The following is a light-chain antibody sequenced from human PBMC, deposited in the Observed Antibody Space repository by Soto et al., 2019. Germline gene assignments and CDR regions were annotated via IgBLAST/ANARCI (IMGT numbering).Light chain of an antibody. CDR3: SSYTGSSTDV. CDR2: DVS. V-gene: IGLV2-14*03. J-gene: IGLJ1*01. Sequence: QSALTQPASVSGSPGQSITISCTGTSNDVGGYNYVSWYQQHPGKAPKLMIYDVSNRPSGVSNRFSGSKSANTASLTISGLQTEDESDYYCSSYTGSSTDVFGTGTKLNVL. CDR1: SNDVGGYNY.